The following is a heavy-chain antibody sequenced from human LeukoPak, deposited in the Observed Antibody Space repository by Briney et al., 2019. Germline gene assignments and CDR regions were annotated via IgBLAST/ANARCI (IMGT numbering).Heavy chain of an antibody. CDR2: IIPIFGIA. CDR1: GGTFSSYA. CDR3: ARGRWGYSYGVFDY. J-gene: IGHJ4*02. V-gene: IGHV1-69*04. D-gene: IGHD5-18*01. Sequence: SVKVSCKASGGTFSSYAISWVRQAPGQGLEWMGRIIPIFGIANYAQKFQGRVTITADKSTSTAYMELSSLRSEDTAVYYCARGRWGYSYGVFDYWGQGTLVTVSS.